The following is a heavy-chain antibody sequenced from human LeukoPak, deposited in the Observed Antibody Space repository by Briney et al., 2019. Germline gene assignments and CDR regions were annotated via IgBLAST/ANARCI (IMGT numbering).Heavy chain of an antibody. V-gene: IGHV3-64D*06. D-gene: IGHD3-9*01. J-gene: IGHJ6*02. CDR3: VKGEIRYFGGVDV. Sequence: GGSLRLSCSASGFTFSSFAMQWVRQAPMKGLEFVSAISSNGGTTHFADSVKGRFTISRDNSKSTLYLQMSSLTAEDTAVYYCVKGEIRYFGGVDVWGQGTTVTVSS. CDR2: ISSNGGTT. CDR1: GFTFSSFA.